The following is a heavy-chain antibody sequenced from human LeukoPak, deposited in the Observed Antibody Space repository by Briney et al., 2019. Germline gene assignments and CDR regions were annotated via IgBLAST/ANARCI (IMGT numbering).Heavy chain of an antibody. D-gene: IGHD2-15*01. Sequence: PSETLSLTCIVSGGSISSRSYYWGWIRQPPGEGLEWIGSIHYSGSTYYNPSLKSRLTISVDTSKNQFSLKLSSVTAADTAVYYCARLYCNGGNCYGAFDIWGQGTMVTVSS. CDR2: IHYSGST. J-gene: IGHJ3*02. CDR3: ARLYCNGGNCYGAFDI. CDR1: GGSISSRSYY. V-gene: IGHV4-39*01.